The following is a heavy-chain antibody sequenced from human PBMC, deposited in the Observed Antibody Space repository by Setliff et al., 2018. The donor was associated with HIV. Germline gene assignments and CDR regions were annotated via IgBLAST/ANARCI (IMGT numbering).Heavy chain of an antibody. CDR2: TRSKAYGGTT. CDR3: TRDRGYSYGYGDY. CDR1: GFTFGDYA. J-gene: IGHJ4*02. Sequence: GGSLRLSCTASGFTFGDYATSWVRQAPGKGLEWVGFTRSKAYGGTTEYAASVKGRFTISRDDSKSIAYLQMNSLKTEDTAVYYCTRDRGYSYGYGDYWGQGTLVTVSS. V-gene: IGHV3-49*04. D-gene: IGHD5-18*01.